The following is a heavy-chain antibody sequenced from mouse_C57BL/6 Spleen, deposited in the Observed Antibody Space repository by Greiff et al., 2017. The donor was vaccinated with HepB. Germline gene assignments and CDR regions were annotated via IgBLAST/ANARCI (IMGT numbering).Heavy chain of an antibody. CDR3: AREELRSDYFDY. CDR2: IYPGSGNT. J-gene: IGHJ2*01. Sequence: QVQLKESGAELVRPGASVKLSCKASGYTFTDYYINWVKQRPGQGLEWIARIYPGSGNTYYNEKFKGKATLTAEKSSSTAYMQLSSLTSEDSAVYFCAREELRSDYFDYWGQGTTLTVSS. CDR1: GYTFTDYY. V-gene: IGHV1-76*01. D-gene: IGHD1-1*01.